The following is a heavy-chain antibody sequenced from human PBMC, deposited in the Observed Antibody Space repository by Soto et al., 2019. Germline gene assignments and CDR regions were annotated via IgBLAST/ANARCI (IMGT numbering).Heavy chain of an antibody. V-gene: IGHV4-30-4*01. J-gene: IGHJ3*02. Sequence: SETLSLTCTVSGGSISSGDYYWSWIRQPPGKGLEWIGYIYYSGSTYYNPSLKSRVTISVDTSKNQFSLKLSSVTAADTAVYYCARYIRAAAFDIWGQGTMVTVSS. CDR3: ARYIRAAAFDI. CDR1: GGSISSGDYY. D-gene: IGHD1-20*01. CDR2: IYYSGST.